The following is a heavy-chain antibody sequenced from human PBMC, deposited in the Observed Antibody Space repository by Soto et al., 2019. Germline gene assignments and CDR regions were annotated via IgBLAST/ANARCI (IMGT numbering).Heavy chain of an antibody. Sequence: QVQLVQSGTEVKKPGSSVKVSCKASGGTFSSYAITWVRQAHVQGLEYMGGIIPFLGTTYYAQKFQGRVTITADKSTNIAYMELSSLRLEDTAVYYCASFYCGGDCYSLLRYWGQGTLVTVSS. J-gene: IGHJ4*02. V-gene: IGHV1-69*06. CDR1: GGTFSSYA. D-gene: IGHD2-21*02. CDR2: IIPFLGTT. CDR3: ASFYCGGDCYSLLRY.